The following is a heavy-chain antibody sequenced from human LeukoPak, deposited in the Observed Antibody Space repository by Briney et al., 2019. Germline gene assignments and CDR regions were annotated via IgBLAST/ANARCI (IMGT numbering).Heavy chain of an antibody. CDR2: ISGSGDST. CDR1: GFAFTNYV. CDR3: AKGPNSDFWSGYSHYMDV. V-gene: IGHV3-23*01. Sequence: PAGSLRLSCAASGFAFTNYVLNWVRQAPGKGLEWVSGISGSGDSTYYAASVRGRFTISRDSSKNTLFLQMNSLRAEDTAAYYCAKGPNSDFWSGYSHYMDVWGKGTTVTVSS. D-gene: IGHD3-3*01. J-gene: IGHJ6*03.